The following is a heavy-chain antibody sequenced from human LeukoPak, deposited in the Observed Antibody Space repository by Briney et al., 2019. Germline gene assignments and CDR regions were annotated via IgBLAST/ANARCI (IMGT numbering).Heavy chain of an antibody. CDR1: SGSFSGYY. CDR3: ARTPTYYYDSSGLFDY. J-gene: IGHJ4*02. V-gene: IGHV4-34*01. CDR2: INHSGST. D-gene: IGHD3-22*01. Sequence: SETLSLTCAVYSGSFSGYYWSWIRQPPGKGLEWIGEINHSGSTNYNPSLKSRVTISVDTSKNQFSLKLSSVTAADTAVYYCARTPTYYYDSSGLFDYWGQGTLVTVSS.